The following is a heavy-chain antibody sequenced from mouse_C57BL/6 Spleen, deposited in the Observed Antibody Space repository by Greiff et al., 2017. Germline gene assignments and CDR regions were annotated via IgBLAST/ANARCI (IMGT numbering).Heavy chain of an antibody. CDR1: GYTFTSSW. CDR2: IDPNSGGT. CDR3: ARDPFDY. Sequence: QVQLQQPGAELVKPGASVKLSCKASGYTFTSSWMHWVKQRPGRGLERIGRIDPNSGGTKYNEKFKSKATLTVDKPSSTAYMQLSSLTSEDSAVYYCARDPFDYWGQGTTLTVSS. V-gene: IGHV1-72*01. J-gene: IGHJ2*01.